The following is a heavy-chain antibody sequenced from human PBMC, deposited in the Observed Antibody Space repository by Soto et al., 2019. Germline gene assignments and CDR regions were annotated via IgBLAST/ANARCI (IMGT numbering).Heavy chain of an antibody. J-gene: IGHJ4*02. CDR3: AREILGYCSGGSCYGFDY. CDR2: ISAYNGNT. CDR1: GYTFTSYG. V-gene: IGHV1-18*01. D-gene: IGHD2-15*01. Sequence: APVKVSCKASGYTFTSYGISWVRQAPGQGLEWMGWISAYNGNTNYAQKLQGRVTMTTDTSTSTAYMELRSLRSDDTAVYYCAREILGYCSGGSCYGFDYWGQGTLVTVSS.